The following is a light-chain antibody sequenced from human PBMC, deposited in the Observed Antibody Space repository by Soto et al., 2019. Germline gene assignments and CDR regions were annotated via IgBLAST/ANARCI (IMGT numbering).Light chain of an antibody. CDR2: DVS. Sequence: QSALTQPASVSGSPGQSITISCTGTSSDVGGYNYVSWYQQHPGKAPKLMIYDVSNRPSGVSNRFSGSKSGNTASLTISGLQAEDEADYYCSSYTSSITLYVFGPGTKLTVL. J-gene: IGLJ1*01. V-gene: IGLV2-14*01. CDR1: SSDVGGYNY. CDR3: SSYTSSITLYV.